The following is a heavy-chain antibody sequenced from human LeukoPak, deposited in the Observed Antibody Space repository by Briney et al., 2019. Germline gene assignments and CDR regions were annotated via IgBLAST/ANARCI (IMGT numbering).Heavy chain of an antibody. CDR1: GYSISSGYY. CDR3: ARGGYGIAARRWAGSYFDY. CDR2: IYHSGST. D-gene: IGHD6-6*01. J-gene: IGHJ4*02. V-gene: IGHV4-38-2*02. Sequence: SETLSLTCTVSGYSISSGYYWGWIRQPPGKGLEWIGGIYHSGSTYYNPSLKSRVTISVDTSKNQFSLKLSSVTAADTAVYYCARGGYGIAARRWAGSYFDYWGQGTLVTVSS.